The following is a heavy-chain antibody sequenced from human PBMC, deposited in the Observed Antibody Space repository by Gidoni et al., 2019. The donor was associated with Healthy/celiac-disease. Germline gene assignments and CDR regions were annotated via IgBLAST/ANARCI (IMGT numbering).Heavy chain of an antibody. CDR1: GGSISSSSYY. J-gene: IGHJ6*03. V-gene: IGHV4-39*01. Sequence: QLQLQESGPGLVKPSETLSLTCTVSGGSISSSSYYWGWIRQPPGKGLEWIGSIYYSGSTYYNPSLKSRVTISVDTSKNQFSLKLSSVTAADTAVYYCAQHTSYYYYYMDVWGKGTTVTVSS. CDR3: AQHTSYYYYYMDV. CDR2: IYYSGST.